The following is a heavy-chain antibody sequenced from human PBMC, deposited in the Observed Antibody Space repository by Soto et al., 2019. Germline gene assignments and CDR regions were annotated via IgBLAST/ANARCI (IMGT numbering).Heavy chain of an antibody. CDR3: ARVKGCSGGSCYPYFDY. D-gene: IGHD2-15*01. CDR2: MSYDGSNK. J-gene: IGHJ4*02. V-gene: IGHV3-30-3*01. CDR1: GFTFSSYA. Sequence: QVQLVESGGGVVQPGRSLRLSCAASGFTFSSYAMHWVRQAPGKGLEWVAAMSYDGSNKYYADSVKGRFTISRDNSKNTLYLQMNRLRAEDTAVYYCARVKGCSGGSCYPYFDYWGQGTLVTVSS.